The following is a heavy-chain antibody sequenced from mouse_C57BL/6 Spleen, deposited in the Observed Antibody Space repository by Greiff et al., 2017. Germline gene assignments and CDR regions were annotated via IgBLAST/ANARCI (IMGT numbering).Heavy chain of an antibody. V-gene: IGHV5-4*01. CDR3: ARGEHGSSYAMDY. J-gene: IGHJ4*01. Sequence: EVQLVESGGGLVKPGGSLKLSCAASGFTFSSYAMPWVRQTPEKRLEWVATISDGGSYTYYPDNVKGRFTISRDNAKNNPYLQMSHLKSEDTAMYYCARGEHGSSYAMDYWGQGTSVTVSS. CDR1: GFTFSSYA. D-gene: IGHD1-1*01. CDR2: ISDGGSYT.